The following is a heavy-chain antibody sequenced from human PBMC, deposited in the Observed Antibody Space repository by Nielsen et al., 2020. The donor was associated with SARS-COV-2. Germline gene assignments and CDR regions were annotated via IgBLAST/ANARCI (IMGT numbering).Heavy chain of an antibody. CDR1: GFTFRNYE. Sequence: GESLKISCAASGFTFRNYEMNWVRQAPGMGLKWLSYISSGGGSTIAYADSVRGRLTISRDNAQNALYLQMSSLRVEDTGIYYCVRDPGVGVGEDGFDIWGQGTMVTVSS. J-gene: IGHJ3*02. CDR2: ISSGGGSTI. V-gene: IGHV3-48*03. D-gene: IGHD2-2*01. CDR3: VRDPGVGVGEDGFDI.